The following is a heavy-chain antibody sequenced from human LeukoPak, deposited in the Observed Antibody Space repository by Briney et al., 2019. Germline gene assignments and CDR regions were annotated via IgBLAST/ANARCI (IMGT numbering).Heavy chain of an antibody. J-gene: IGHJ3*02. CDR1: GDSIGDDSY. V-gene: IGHV4-59*01. CDR3: ARDRRDYYDSSGYLDAFDI. D-gene: IGHD3-22*01. Sequence: PSETLSLTCSVSGDSIGDDSYWGWIRQPPGNGLEWIASIYYSGSTNYNPSLKSRVTISVDTSKNQFSLKLSSVTAADAAVYYCARDRRDYYDSSGYLDAFDIWGQGTMVTVSS. CDR2: IYYSGST.